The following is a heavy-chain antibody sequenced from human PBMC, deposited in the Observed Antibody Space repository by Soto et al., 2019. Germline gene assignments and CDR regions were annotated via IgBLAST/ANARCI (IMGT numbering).Heavy chain of an antibody. D-gene: IGHD3-22*01. J-gene: IGHJ1*01. CDR2: INAGNGNT. Sequence: QVQLVQSGAEVKKPGASVKVSCKASGYTFTSYAMHWVRQAPGQRLEWMGWINAGNGNTKYSQKFQGRVTITRDTSASTAYMELSSLRSEDTAVYYCATAFDSSGYYHAEYFQHWGQGTLVTVSS. CDR3: ATAFDSSGYYHAEYFQH. CDR1: GYTFTSYA. V-gene: IGHV1-3*01.